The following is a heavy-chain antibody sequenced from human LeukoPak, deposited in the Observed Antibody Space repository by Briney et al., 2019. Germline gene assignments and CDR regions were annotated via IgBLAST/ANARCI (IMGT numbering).Heavy chain of an antibody. V-gene: IGHV1-8*01. CDR2: MNPNSGGT. J-gene: IGHJ4*02. D-gene: IGHD6-19*01. CDR1: GYTFTSDD. Sequence: ASVKVSCKASGYTFTSDDINWVRQATGQGLEWMGWMNPNSGGTGYAQKFQGRVTMTRNTSISTAYMELSSLRSEETAVYYCARGGSGWPINYWGQGTLVTVSS. CDR3: ARGGSGWPINY.